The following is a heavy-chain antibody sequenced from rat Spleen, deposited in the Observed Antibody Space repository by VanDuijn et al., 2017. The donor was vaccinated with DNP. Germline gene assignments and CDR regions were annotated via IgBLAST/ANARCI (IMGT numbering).Heavy chain of an antibody. Sequence: EVQLVESGGGLVKPGRSLKLSCAASGFTFTNYYMAWVRQAPAKGPEWVAYIGSPAYAPYYTDSVKGRFAISRDNAKSTLYLQMNSLRSEDMATYYCVRWNSGHFDYWGQGVMVTVSS. J-gene: IGHJ2*01. CDR1: GFTFTNYY. D-gene: IGHD4-3*01. CDR2: IGSPAYAP. CDR3: VRWNSGHFDY. V-gene: IGHV5-25*01.